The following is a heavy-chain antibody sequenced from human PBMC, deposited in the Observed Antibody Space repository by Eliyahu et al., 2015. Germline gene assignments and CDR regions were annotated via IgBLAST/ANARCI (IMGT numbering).Heavy chain of an antibody. CDR1: GFTFSXSA. J-gene: IGHJ4*02. CDR3: AKGYYTSIWYLHPIDY. V-gene: IGHV3-23*01. Sequence: EVQLLESGGGLGQPGGSLRVSCAASGFTFSXSAXGWVRQAXGRGLEWVSVISGSGGSTYYADSVKGRFTISRDNSKNTLYLQMNSLRAEDTAVYYCAKGYYTSIWYLHPIDYWGQGTLVTVSS. D-gene: IGHD6-13*01. CDR2: ISGSGGST.